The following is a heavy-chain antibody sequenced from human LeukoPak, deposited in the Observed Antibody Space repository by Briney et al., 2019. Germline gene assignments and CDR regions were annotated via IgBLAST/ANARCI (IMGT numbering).Heavy chain of an antibody. V-gene: IGHV4-4*07. D-gene: IGHD5-18*01. CDR3: ARSGYSYGTSYYYYYYMGV. Sequence: SETLSLTCTVSGGSISSYCWSWIRQPAGKGLEWIGRIYTSGSTNYNPSLKSRVTMSVDTSKNQFSLKLSSVTAADTAVYYCARSGYSYGTSYYYYYYMGVWGKGTTVTVSS. CDR1: GGSISSYC. J-gene: IGHJ6*03. CDR2: IYTSGST.